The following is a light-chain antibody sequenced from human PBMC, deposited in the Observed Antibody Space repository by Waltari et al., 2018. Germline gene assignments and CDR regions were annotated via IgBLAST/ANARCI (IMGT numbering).Light chain of an antibody. CDR2: DVS. V-gene: IGLV2-14*01. CDR1: SSDVGGYNY. Sequence: QSALTQPASVSGSPGQSITISCTGTSSDVGGYNYVSWYQQHPGKAPKLMIYDVSKRPSGVSNRFSGSKSGNTASLTISGLQAEDEVDYYCSSHTSSSTLVFGGGTKLTVL. J-gene: IGLJ2*01. CDR3: SSHTSSSTLV.